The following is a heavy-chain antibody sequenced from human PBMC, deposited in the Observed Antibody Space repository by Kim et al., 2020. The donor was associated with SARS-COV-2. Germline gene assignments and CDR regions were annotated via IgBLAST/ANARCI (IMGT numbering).Heavy chain of an antibody. CDR3: ATSTVLIY. CDR1: GYTFTNTA. V-gene: IGHV1-3*04. D-gene: IGHD1-26*01. J-gene: IGHJ4*02. CDR2: INTGNGNV. Sequence: ASVKVSCKASGYTFTNTAIHWVRQAPGQGLEWMGWINTGNGNVRYSQHFQDRATLTRDTSTNTGYMELNSLTFEDTAVYYCATSTVLIYWGQGTLVLVSS.